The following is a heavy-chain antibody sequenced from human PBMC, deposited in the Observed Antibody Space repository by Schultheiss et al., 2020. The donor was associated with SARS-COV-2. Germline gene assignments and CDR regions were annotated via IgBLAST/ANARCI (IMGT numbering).Heavy chain of an antibody. Sequence: KISCKASGGTFSSYAISWVRQAPGQGLEWMGGIIPIFGTANYAQKFQGRVTITADESTSTAYMELSSLRSEDTAVYYCARDGEGVVVVAATIDGYGMDVWGQGTTVTVSS. J-gene: IGHJ6*02. CDR2: IIPIFGTA. CDR3: ARDGEGVVVVAATIDGYGMDV. V-gene: IGHV1-69*01. CDR1: GGTFSSYA. D-gene: IGHD2-15*01.